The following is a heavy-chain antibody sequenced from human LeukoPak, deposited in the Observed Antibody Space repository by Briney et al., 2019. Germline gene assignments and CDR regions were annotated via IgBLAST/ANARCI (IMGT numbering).Heavy chain of an antibody. J-gene: IGHJ3*01. CDR3: AKDRDSSGPIRPDAFDV. D-gene: IGHD3-22*01. CDR1: GFTFSNYD. V-gene: IGHV3-21*04. Sequence: GGSLRLSCAASGFTFSNYDMNWVHQSPGKGLEWVSSIDTDSTYIHYADSVKGRFTISRDNAKNSLYLQMNSLRAEDTALYYCAKDRDSSGPIRPDAFDVWGQGTMVTVSS. CDR2: IDTDSTYI.